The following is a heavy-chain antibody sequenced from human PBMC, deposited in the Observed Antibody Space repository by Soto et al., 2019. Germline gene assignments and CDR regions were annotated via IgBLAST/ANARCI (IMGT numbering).Heavy chain of an antibody. V-gene: IGHV3-11*01. Sequence: QGQLVESGGGLVKPGGSLRLSCAASGFIFSDYYMMWIRQAPGKGLEWVSYITTSGTTISYADSVKGRFTISRDNTKNSLYLQMNSLRAEDTAVYYCARAGGSGWSLDYWGQGTLVTVSS. CDR3: ARAGGSGWSLDY. J-gene: IGHJ4*02. CDR1: GFIFSDYY. D-gene: IGHD6-19*01. CDR2: ITTSGTTI.